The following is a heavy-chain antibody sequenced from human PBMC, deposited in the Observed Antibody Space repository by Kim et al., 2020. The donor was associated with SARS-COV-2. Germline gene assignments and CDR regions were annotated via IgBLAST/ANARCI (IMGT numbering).Heavy chain of an antibody. D-gene: IGHD3-22*01. J-gene: IGHJ3*02. CDR1: GITFSSYW. V-gene: IGHV3-74*01. Sequence: GGSLRLSCTSSGITFSSYWMNWVRQAPGKGLVWVARINSDGRSTGYADAVQGRFTISRDNVKNTLFLQMNSLRAEDTAVYYCARADTMIAYAFDIWGRGTMVTVSS. CDR2: INSDGRST. CDR3: ARADTMIAYAFDI.